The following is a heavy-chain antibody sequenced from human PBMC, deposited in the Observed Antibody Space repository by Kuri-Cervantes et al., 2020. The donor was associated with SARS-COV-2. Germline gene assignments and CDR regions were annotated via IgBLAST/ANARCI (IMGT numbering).Heavy chain of an antibody. Sequence: SETLSLTCTVSGGSISSSSYYWGWIRQPPGKGLEWIGSIYYSGSTYYNPSLKSRVTISVDTSKNQFPLKLSSVTAADTAVYYCARVGVVIAIPDYWGQGTLVTVSS. CDR2: IYYSGST. V-gene: IGHV4-39*06. CDR1: GGSISSSSYY. CDR3: ARVGVVIAIPDY. D-gene: IGHD2-21*01. J-gene: IGHJ4*02.